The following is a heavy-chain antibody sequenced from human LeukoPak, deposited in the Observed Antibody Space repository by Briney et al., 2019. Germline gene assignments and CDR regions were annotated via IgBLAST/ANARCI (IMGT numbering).Heavy chain of an antibody. J-gene: IGHJ6*03. Sequence: SETLSLTCTVSGGSISSGDYYWSWIRQPPGKGLEWIGYIYYSGSTYYNPSLKSRVTISVDTSKNQSSLKLSSVTAADTAVYYCARVGGSTQYYYYYMDVWGKGTAVTVSS. CDR1: GGSISSGDYY. V-gene: IGHV4-30-4*08. D-gene: IGHD6-25*01. CDR2: IYYSGST. CDR3: ARVGGSTQYYYYYMDV.